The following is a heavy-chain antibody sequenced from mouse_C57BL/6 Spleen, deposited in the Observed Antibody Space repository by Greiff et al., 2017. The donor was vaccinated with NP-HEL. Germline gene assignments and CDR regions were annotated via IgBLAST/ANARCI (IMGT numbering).Heavy chain of an antibody. D-gene: IGHD4-1*01. CDR3: ARRANCDIGY. J-gene: IGHJ2*01. V-gene: IGHV1-80*01. CDR2: IYPGDGDT. Sequence: VQLQESGAELVKPGASVKISCKASGYAFSSYWMHWVKQRPGKGLEWIGQIYPGDGDTNYNGKFKGKATLTADKSSSTAYMQLSSLTSEDSAVYCCARRANCDIGYWGQGTTLTVAS. CDR1: GYAFSSYW.